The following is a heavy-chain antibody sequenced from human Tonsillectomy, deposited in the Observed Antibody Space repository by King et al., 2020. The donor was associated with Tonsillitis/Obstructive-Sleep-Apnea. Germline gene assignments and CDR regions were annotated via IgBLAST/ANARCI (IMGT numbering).Heavy chain of an antibody. J-gene: IGHJ6*02. CDR1: GGSISSDTYY. CDR3: ARLPPDILVVPAVHDYYLMDV. CDR2: NYYSGST. D-gene: IGHD2-2*01. Sequence: LQLQESGPGLVKPSQTLSLTCTVSGGSISSDTYYWSWIRQNPGKGLEWIGYNYYSGSTYYNPSLKSRMTISVDTYKNQFFLKLKSVTAADTAVYYCARLPPDILVVPAVHDYYLMDVWGQGTTVTVS. V-gene: IGHV4-31*03.